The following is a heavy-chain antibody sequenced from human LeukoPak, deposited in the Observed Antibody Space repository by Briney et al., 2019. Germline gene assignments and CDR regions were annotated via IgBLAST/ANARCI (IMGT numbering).Heavy chain of an antibody. CDR3: ARDIFAAAADITFYFDY. CDR2: ISATGGTI. J-gene: IGHJ4*02. Sequence: GGSLRLSCAASGFTFSSNGMNWVRQAPGKGLEWVSYISATGGTIYYADSVKGRFTISRDNAKNSLYLQMNSLRAEDTALYYCARDIFAAAADITFYFDYWGQGTLVTVSS. D-gene: IGHD6-13*01. CDR1: GFTFSSNG. V-gene: IGHV3-48*03.